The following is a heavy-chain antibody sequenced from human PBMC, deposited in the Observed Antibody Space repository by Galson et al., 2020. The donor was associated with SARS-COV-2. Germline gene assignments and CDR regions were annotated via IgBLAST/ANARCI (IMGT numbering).Heavy chain of an antibody. Sequence: RLSCAASGFTFSSYAMSWVRQAPGKGLEWVSAISGSGGSTYYADSVKGRFTISRDNSKNTLYLQMNSLRAEDTAVYYCAKDEGIVGATSEYYFDFWGQGTLVTVSS. CDR2: ISGSGGST. J-gene: IGHJ4*02. CDR1: GFTFSSYA. D-gene: IGHD1-26*01. V-gene: IGHV3-23*01. CDR3: AKDEGIVGATSEYYFDF.